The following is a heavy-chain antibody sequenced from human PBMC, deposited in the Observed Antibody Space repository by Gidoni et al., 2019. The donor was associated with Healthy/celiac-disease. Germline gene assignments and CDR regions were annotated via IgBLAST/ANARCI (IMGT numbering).Heavy chain of an antibody. Sequence: EVQLVESGGGLVKPGGSLRLSCAASGFTFSSYSMNWVRQAPGKGLGWVSSISSSSSYIYYADSVKGRFTISRDNAKNSLYLQMNSLRADDTAVYYCARGEGSHAVAGVDYWGQGTLVTVSS. CDR3: ARGEGSHAVAGVDY. J-gene: IGHJ4*02. CDR1: GFTFSSYS. CDR2: ISSSSSYI. V-gene: IGHV3-21*01. D-gene: IGHD1-26*01.